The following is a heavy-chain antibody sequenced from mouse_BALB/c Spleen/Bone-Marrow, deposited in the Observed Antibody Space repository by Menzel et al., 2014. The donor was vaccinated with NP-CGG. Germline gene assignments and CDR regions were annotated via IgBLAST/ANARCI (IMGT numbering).Heavy chain of an antibody. J-gene: IGHJ1*01. V-gene: IGHV4-1*02. D-gene: IGHD1-3*01. Sequence: EVKLVESGGGLVQPGGSLKLSCAASGFDFSRYWMSWVRQAPGKGLEWIGEINPDSSTINYTPSLKDKFIISRDNAKNTLYLQMSKVGSEDTALYYCAREWDWYFDVWGAGTTVTVSS. CDR3: AREWDWYFDV. CDR1: GFDFSRYW. CDR2: INPDSSTI.